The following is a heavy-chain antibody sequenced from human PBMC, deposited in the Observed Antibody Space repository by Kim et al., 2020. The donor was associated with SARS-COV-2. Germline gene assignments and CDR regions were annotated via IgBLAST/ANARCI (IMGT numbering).Heavy chain of an antibody. D-gene: IGHD6-19*01. Sequence: GGSLRLSCADSGFTFSSYEMNWVRQAPGKGLEWVSYISSSGSTIYYADSVKGRFTVSRDNAKNSLYLQMNSLRAEDTAVYYCARVPYTSGWDYWGQGTLVTVSS. CDR3: ARVPYTSGWDY. V-gene: IGHV3-48*03. CDR2: ISSSGSTI. CDR1: GFTFSSYE. J-gene: IGHJ4*02.